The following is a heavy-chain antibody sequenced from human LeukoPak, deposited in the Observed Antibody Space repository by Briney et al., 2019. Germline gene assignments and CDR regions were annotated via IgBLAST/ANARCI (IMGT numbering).Heavy chain of an antibody. CDR3: ARVGVRYSSSATFDY. CDR2: ISSSSSYI. V-gene: IGHV3-21*01. CDR1: GFTFSSYG. Sequence: GGSLRLSCAASGFTFSSYGMHWVRQAPGKGLEWVSSISSSSSYIYYADSVKGRFTISRDNAKNSLYLQMNSLRAEDTAVYYCARVGVRYSSSATFDYWGQGTLVTVSS. J-gene: IGHJ4*02. D-gene: IGHD6-6*01.